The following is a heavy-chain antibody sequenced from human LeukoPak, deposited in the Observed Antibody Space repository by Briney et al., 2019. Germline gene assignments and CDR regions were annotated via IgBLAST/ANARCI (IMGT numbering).Heavy chain of an antibody. V-gene: IGHV3-21*01. CDR2: ISSSSSYI. CDR1: GFTFSSYN. Sequence: GGSLRLSCAASGFTFSSYNMNWVRQAPGKGLEWVSSISSSSSYIYYADSVKGRFTISRDNAKNSLYLQMNSLRAEDTAVYYCARGYDRDAFDIWGQGTMVTVSS. CDR3: ARGYDRDAFDI. J-gene: IGHJ3*02. D-gene: IGHD3-22*01.